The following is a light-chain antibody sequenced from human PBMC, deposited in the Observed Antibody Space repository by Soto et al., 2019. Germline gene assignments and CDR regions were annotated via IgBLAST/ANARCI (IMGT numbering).Light chain of an antibody. V-gene: IGLV3-1*01. Sequence: SYELTQPPSVSVSPGQTASITCSGDQLGSKSVSWFQQKPGQAPVLGINQDSQRPSGIPERFSGSNSGNTATLTVSGTQALDEAEYYCQAWVSNTAVVFGGGTQLTVL. J-gene: IGLJ2*01. CDR2: QDS. CDR3: QAWVSNTAVV. CDR1: QLGSKS.